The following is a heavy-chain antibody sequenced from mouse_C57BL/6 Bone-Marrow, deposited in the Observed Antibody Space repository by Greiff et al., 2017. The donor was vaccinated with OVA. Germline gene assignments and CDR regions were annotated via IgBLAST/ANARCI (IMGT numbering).Heavy chain of an antibody. CDR1: GFTFNTYA. V-gene: IGHV10-3*01. Sequence: DVKLQESGGGLVQPKGSLKLSCAASGFTFNTYAMHWVRQAPGKGLEWVARIRSKSSNYATYYAGSVKDRFTISRDDSQSMLYLQMNNLKTEDTAMYYCGYYGSSDVLDVWGTGTTVTVSS. J-gene: IGHJ1*03. CDR2: IRSKSSNYAT. CDR3: GYYGSSDVLDV. D-gene: IGHD1-1*01.